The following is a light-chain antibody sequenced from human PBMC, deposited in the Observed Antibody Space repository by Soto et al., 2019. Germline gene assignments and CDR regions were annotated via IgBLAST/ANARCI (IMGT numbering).Light chain of an antibody. V-gene: IGKV3-15*01. CDR2: RAS. J-gene: IGKJ1*01. Sequence: EIVMTQSPATLAVSPGYTATLSCRASQSLGGNLAWYQQKPGQGPRLLIFRASSRATGVPARFSASGSGTEFTLTIRGLQSEDFAIYYCQQYSNWPPWTFGPGTTVDIK. CDR3: QQYSNWPPWT. CDR1: QSLGGN.